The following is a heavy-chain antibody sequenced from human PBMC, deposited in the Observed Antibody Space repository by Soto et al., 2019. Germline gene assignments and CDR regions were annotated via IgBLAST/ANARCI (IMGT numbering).Heavy chain of an antibody. CDR2: IYYSGNT. CDR1: GGPVSSGSYY. J-gene: IGHJ5*02. Sequence: PSETLSLTCTVSGGPVSSGSYYWSWVRQSPGKGLEWIGYIYYSGNTNYNPSLRGRVTILVDTSKNQFSLQLSSVTAADTAVYYCARGPYYYGSGSYYRGRWFDPWGQGTLVTVSS. CDR3: ARGPYYYGSGSYYRGRWFDP. V-gene: IGHV4-61*01. D-gene: IGHD3-10*01.